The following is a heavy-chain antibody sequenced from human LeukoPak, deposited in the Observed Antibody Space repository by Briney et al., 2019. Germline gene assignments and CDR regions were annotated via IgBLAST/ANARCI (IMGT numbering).Heavy chain of an antibody. CDR1: GFNFMNYA. J-gene: IGHJ4*02. CDR3: AKGMGMVTTGGVDY. CDR2: ISGGGGTT. Sequence: PGGSLRLSCAASGFNFMNYAMSWVRQAPGKGLEWVSVISGGGGTTEYADYVKGRFTISRDNSRNTLYLQMNSLRVEDTALYYCAKGMGMVTTGGVDYWGQGTLVTVS. V-gene: IGHV3-23*01. D-gene: IGHD2-21*02.